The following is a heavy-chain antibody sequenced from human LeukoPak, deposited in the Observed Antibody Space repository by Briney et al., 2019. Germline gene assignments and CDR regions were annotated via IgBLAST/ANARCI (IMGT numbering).Heavy chain of an antibody. J-gene: IGHJ4*02. CDR1: GYTFTGYY. V-gene: IGHV1-2*02. CDR3: ARVGGLVWFGETDDY. D-gene: IGHD3-10*01. CDR2: INPNSGGT. Sequence: ASVNVSCKASGYTFTGYYMHWVRQAPGQGLEWMGWINPNSGGTNYAQKFQGRVTMTRDTSISTAYMELSRLRSDDTAVYYCARVGGLVWFGETDDYWGQGTLVTVSS.